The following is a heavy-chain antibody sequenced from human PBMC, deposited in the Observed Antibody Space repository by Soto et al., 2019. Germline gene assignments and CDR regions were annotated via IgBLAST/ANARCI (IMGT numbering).Heavy chain of an antibody. CDR3: ASHTGYSSGWYYYYGMDV. J-gene: IGHJ6*02. CDR2: ISAYNGNT. D-gene: IGHD6-19*01. Sequence: ASVKVSCKASGYTFTSYGISWVRQAPGQGLEWMGWISAYNGNTNYAQKLQGRVTMTTDTSTSTAYMELRSLRSDDTAVYYCASHTGYSSGWYYYYGMDVWGQGTTVTVSS. CDR1: GYTFTSYG. V-gene: IGHV1-18*01.